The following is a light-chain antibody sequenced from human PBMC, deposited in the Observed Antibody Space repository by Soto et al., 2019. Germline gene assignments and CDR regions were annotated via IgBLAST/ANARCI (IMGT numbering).Light chain of an antibody. CDR3: QQYYSTVT. CDR2: WAS. Sequence: DIVMTQSPDSLAVSLGERATINGKSSQSVLYSSNNKNYLAWYQQKPGQPPKLLIYWASTRESGVPDRFSGSGSGTVFTRTSSILQAEAAAVYYCQQYYSTVTFGGGTKVEIK. J-gene: IGKJ4*01. CDR1: QSVLYSSNNKNY. V-gene: IGKV4-1*01.